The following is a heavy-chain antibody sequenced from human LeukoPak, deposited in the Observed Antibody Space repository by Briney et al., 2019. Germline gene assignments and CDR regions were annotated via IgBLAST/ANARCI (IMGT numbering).Heavy chain of an antibody. V-gene: IGHV1-69*04. Sequence: SVKVSCKASGDTFSSYAINWVRQAPGQGPEWMGRIIPILAATSYAQKFQGRVTITADKSTSTAYMELRRLRSEDTAVYYCARSKWEPLYYFDYWGQGTLVTVSS. CDR1: GDTFSSYA. CDR3: ARSKWEPLYYFDY. J-gene: IGHJ4*02. CDR2: IIPILAAT. D-gene: IGHD1-26*01.